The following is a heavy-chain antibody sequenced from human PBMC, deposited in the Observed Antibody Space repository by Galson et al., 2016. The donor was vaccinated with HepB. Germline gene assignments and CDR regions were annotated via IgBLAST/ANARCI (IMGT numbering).Heavy chain of an antibody. CDR3: ARFVTIFGVVSKMPDY. Sequence: SVKVSCKASGYTFTNYGISWVRLAPGQGLEWMGWISAYNGNTNYGQKFQGRVAMTKDTSTTTAYMELRSLSTDDTAVYYCARFVTIFGVVSKMPDYWGQGTLVTVSS. J-gene: IGHJ4*02. D-gene: IGHD3-3*01. CDR1: GYTFTNYG. V-gene: IGHV1-18*01. CDR2: ISAYNGNT.